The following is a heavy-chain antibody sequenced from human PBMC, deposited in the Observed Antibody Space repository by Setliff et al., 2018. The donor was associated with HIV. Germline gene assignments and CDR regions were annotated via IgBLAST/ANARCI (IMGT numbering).Heavy chain of an antibody. D-gene: IGHD1-26*01. CDR3: ARDHHSGRGSNFPWYSDL. V-gene: IGHV1-18*01. Sequence: ASVKVSCKASGYTFSNYGITWVRQAPGQGLEWMGWITSYNGNTNYAKKFKGRVTMTTDTSTSIAYMELKSLRSEDTAVCYCARDHHSGRGSNFPWYSDLWGRGTLVTVSS. J-gene: IGHJ2*01. CDR1: GYTFSNYG. CDR2: ITSYNGNT.